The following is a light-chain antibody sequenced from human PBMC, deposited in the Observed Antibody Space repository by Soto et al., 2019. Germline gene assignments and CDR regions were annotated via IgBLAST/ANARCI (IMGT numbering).Light chain of an antibody. CDR1: QSININ. Sequence: EVLMTQSPATLSVSPGERVTLSCRASQSININLAWYQQKPGQAPRVLIYGASSRASGIPDRFSGSGCGTDFTLTISRLEHDDFAFYYCQQYQNWPPLTFGGGTRVEIK. CDR3: QQYQNWPPLT. J-gene: IGKJ4*01. CDR2: GAS. V-gene: IGKV3D-15*01.